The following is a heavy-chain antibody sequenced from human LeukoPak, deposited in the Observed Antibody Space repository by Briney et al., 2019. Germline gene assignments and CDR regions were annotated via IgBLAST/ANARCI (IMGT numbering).Heavy chain of an antibody. CDR3: ARVLYKGCSNGVCYPDFDY. CDR2: IISDGTGT. D-gene: IGHD2-8*01. V-gene: IGHV3-74*01. CDR1: GFTFSSHW. J-gene: IGHJ4*02. Sequence: GGSLRLSCAASGFTFSSHWMHWVRQPPGKGLVWVSRIISDGTGTSYTDSVKGRFTISRDNAKNTLYLQMNSLRAEDTAVYYCARVLYKGCSNGVCYPDFDYWGQGTLVTASS.